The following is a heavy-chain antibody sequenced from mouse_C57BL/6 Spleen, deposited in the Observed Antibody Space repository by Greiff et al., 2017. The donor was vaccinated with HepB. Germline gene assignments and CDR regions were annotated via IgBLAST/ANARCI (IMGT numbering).Heavy chain of an antibody. CDR2: IYPGSGST. CDR1: GYTFTSYW. J-gene: IGHJ4*01. CDR3: ARGGIVTTSYYAMDY. D-gene: IGHD2-5*01. V-gene: IGHV1-55*01. Sequence: VQLQQSGAELVKPGASVKMSCKASGYTFTSYWITWVKQRPGQGLEWIGDIYPGSGSTNYNEKFKSKATLTVDTSSSTAYMQLSSLTSEDSAVYYCARGGIVTTSYYAMDYWGQGTSVTVSS.